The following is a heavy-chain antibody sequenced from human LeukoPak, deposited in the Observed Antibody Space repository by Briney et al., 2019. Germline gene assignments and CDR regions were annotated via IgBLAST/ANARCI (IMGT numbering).Heavy chain of an antibody. CDR1: GGSISSSSYY. CDR2: IYYSGST. D-gene: IGHD3-22*01. V-gene: IGHV4-39*01. J-gene: IGHJ4*02. CDR3: ASLIVVVITNNRYFDY. Sequence: PSETLSLTCTVSGGSISSSSYYWGCIRQPPGKGLEWIGSIYYSGSTYYNPSLKSRVTISVDTSKNQFSLKLSSVTAADTAVYYCASLIVVVITNNRYFDYWGQGTLVTVSS.